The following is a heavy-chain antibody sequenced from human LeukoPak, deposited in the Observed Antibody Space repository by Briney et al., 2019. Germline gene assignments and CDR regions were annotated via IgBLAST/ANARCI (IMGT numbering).Heavy chain of an antibody. Sequence: ASVKVSCKASGYTFTSYYMHWVRQAPGQGLEWMGIINPSGGSTSYAQKFQGRVTMTRDMSTSTVYMELSSLRSEDTAVYYCARSLLLWFGELTAPVGWFDPWGQGTLVTVSS. CDR2: INPSGGST. V-gene: IGHV1-46*01. D-gene: IGHD3-10*01. CDR1: GYTFTSYY. J-gene: IGHJ5*02. CDR3: ARSLLLWFGELTAPVGWFDP.